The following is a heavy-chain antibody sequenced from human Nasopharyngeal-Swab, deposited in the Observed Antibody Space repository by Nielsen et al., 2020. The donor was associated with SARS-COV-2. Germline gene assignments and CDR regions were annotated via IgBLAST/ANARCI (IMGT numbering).Heavy chain of an antibody. J-gene: IGHJ5*02. Sequence: ASVKVSCKASGYTFTGYYMHWVRQAPGQGLEWMGRINPNSGGTNYAQKFQGRVTMTRDTSISTAYVELSRRRSDDTAVYYCATAPPVAGIGYWFDPWGQGTLVTVSS. V-gene: IGHV1-2*06. CDR2: INPNSGGT. D-gene: IGHD6-19*01. CDR3: ATAPPVAGIGYWFDP. CDR1: GYTFTGYY.